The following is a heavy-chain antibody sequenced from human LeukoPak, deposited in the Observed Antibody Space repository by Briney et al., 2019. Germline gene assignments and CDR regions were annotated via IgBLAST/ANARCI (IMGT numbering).Heavy chain of an antibody. V-gene: IGHV1-69*13. CDR1: GGTFSSYA. J-gene: IGHJ3*02. Sequence: SVKVSCKSSGGTFSSYAISWVRQAPGQGLEWMGGIIPIFGTANYAQKFQGRVTITADESTSTAYMELSSLRSEDTAVYYCARELVYRITIFGVVIIHDAFDIWGQGTMVTVSS. CDR2: IIPIFGTA. CDR3: ARELVYRITIFGVVIIHDAFDI. D-gene: IGHD3-3*01.